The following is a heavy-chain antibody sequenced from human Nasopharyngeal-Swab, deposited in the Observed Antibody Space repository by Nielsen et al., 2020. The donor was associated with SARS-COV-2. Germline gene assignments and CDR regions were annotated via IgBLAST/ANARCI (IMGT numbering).Heavy chain of an antibody. CDR2: ISSDGLST. CDR3: AKNYGLDV. Sequence: GESLKISCAASGFTFSDHPMHWARQAPGKGLEYVSAISSDGLSTYYANSVKGRFTISRDNSKNTLYLQMGSLRLEDMAMYYCAKNYGLDVWGQGTTVTVSS. CDR1: GFTFSDHP. D-gene: IGHD2/OR15-2a*01. V-gene: IGHV3-64*01. J-gene: IGHJ6*02.